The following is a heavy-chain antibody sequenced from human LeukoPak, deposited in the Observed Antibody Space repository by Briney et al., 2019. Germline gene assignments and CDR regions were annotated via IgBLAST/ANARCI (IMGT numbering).Heavy chain of an antibody. CDR3: ALQSTMTTSFDY. J-gene: IGHJ4*02. CDR1: GFTFNTDS. D-gene: IGHD4-17*01. Sequence: GGSLRLSCAASGFTFNTDSMIWVRQAPGKGLEWLSSITSGSNHIYDADSGKGRLTISRDNAKNALYLQMDSLRVDDTAVYYCALQSTMTTSFDYWGQGTLVTVSP. CDR2: ITSGSNHI. V-gene: IGHV3-21*01.